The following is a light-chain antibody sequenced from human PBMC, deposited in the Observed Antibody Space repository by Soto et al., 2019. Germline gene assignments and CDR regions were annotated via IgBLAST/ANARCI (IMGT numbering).Light chain of an antibody. Sequence: EIVMTQSPATLSVSPGERATLSCRASQSVSSNLAWYQQKPGQAPRLLIYGASTRATGIPARFSGSGSGTEFTLTISSLQSEDFAVYYWQEYNNWPRTFGQGPNVEIK. V-gene: IGKV3-15*01. CDR1: QSVSSN. CDR2: GAS. J-gene: IGKJ1*01. CDR3: QEYNNWPRT.